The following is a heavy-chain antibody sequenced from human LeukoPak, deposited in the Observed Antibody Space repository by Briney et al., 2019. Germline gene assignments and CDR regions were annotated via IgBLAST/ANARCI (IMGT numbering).Heavy chain of an antibody. CDR3: ATTVTTLSHYYYMDV. Sequence: SVKVSCKASGGTFSSYAISWVRQAPGQGLEWMGGIIPIFGTANYAQKFQGRVTITTDESTSTAYMELSSLRSEDTAVYYCATTVTTLSHYYYMDVWGKGTTVTVSS. CDR1: GGTFSSYA. D-gene: IGHD4-17*01. J-gene: IGHJ6*03. V-gene: IGHV1-69*05. CDR2: IIPIFGTA.